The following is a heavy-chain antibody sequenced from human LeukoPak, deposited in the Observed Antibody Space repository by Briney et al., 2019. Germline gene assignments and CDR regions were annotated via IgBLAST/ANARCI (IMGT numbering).Heavy chain of an antibody. D-gene: IGHD6-25*01. CDR1: GAPINSYS. CDR3: ARELPAQRWIDY. Sequence: SETLSLTCSVSGAPINSYSWSWLRQPAGKGLEWIGRIFSRGSTNYHPSLKSRVTMSADTSKNRFSLRLNSMTAADTAVYYCARELPAQRWIDYWGQGTLVTVSS. J-gene: IGHJ4*02. CDR2: IFSRGST. V-gene: IGHV4-4*07.